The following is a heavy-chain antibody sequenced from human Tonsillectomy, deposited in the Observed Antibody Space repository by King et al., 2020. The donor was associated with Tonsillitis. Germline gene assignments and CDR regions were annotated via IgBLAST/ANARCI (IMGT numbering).Heavy chain of an antibody. CDR3: ARHCSGDGCYSYFEL. CDR2: VHHSGDT. J-gene: IGHJ2*01. CDR1: GASISSGPYY. V-gene: IGHV4-39*01. Sequence: LQLQESGPGLVKPSETLSLTCTVSGASISSGPYYWAWIRQSPGKGVEWIGSVHHSGDTYYNPPLKSRATISVDTSKNHFSLKLSSVTAADTALYYCARHCSGDGCYSYFELWGRGTLVTVSS. D-gene: IGHD2-15*01.